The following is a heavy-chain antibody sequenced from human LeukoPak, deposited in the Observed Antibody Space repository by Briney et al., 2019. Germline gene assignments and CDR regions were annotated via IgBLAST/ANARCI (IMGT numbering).Heavy chain of an antibody. D-gene: IGHD4/OR15-4a*01. Sequence: GGSLRLSCAASGFTFDDYAMHWVRQAPGKGLEWVSGISWNSGSIGYADSVKGRFTISRDNSKNTLFLQMNSLRTEDAAVYYCAKDRQDYGAHWGQGALVTVSS. V-gene: IGHV3-9*01. CDR1: GFTFDDYA. CDR2: ISWNSGSI. J-gene: IGHJ4*02. CDR3: AKDRQDYGAH.